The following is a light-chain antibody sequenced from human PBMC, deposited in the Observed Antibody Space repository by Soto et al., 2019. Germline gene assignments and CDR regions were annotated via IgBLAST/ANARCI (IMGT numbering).Light chain of an antibody. CDR2: XVS. CDR1: EPFXTN. V-gene: IGKV3-15*01. CDR3: QQYNSWPQT. J-gene: IGKJ1*01. Sequence: VLTQSPATLSVSPGERVTLSCRASEPFXTNFVWYQRRPGQAPRLLIYXVSTGATGIPARFSGRRSGTEFTLTISSLQSEDFGVYYCQQYNSWPQTFGQGTKV.